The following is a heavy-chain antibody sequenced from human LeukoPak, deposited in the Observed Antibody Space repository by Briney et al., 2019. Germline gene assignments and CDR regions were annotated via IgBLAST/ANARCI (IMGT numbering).Heavy chain of an antibody. Sequence: PSETLSLTCTVSGGSISSSSYYWGWFRQPPGKGLEWIGSIYYSGSTYYNPSLKSRVTISVDTSKNQFSLKLSSVTAADTAVYYCASDYGDAFDYWGQGTLVTVSS. J-gene: IGHJ4*02. CDR1: GGSISSSSYY. D-gene: IGHD4-17*01. V-gene: IGHV4-39*07. CDR2: IYYSGST. CDR3: ASDYGDAFDY.